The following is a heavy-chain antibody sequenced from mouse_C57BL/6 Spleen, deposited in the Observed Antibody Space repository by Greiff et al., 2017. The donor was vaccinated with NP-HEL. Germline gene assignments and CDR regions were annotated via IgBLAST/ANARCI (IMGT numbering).Heavy chain of an antibody. J-gene: IGHJ2*01. CDR3: ARSKDYFDY. V-gene: IGHV1-61*01. CDR2: IYPSDSET. CDR1: GYTFTSYW. Sequence: VQLQQPGAELVRPGSSVKLSCKASGYTFTSYWMDWVKQRPGQGLEWIGNIYPSDSETHYNQKFKDKATLTVDKSSSTAYMQLSSLTSEDSAVYYCARSKDYFDYWGQGTTLTVSS.